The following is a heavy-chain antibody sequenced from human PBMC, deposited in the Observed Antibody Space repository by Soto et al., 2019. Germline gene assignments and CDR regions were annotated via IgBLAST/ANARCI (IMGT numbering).Heavy chain of an antibody. Sequence: EVQLVESGGDLVQPGGSLRLSCVGYGFTLSSYWMSWARQAPGKGLEWLANIKQDGSEQHYVDSVKGRFSISRDNAQNSLFLHMSSLRDEDTAVYYCARGSSLNYWGQGTLVTVSS. V-gene: IGHV3-7*01. CDR1: GFTLSSYW. CDR2: IKQDGSEQ. J-gene: IGHJ4*02. CDR3: ARGSSLNY. D-gene: IGHD6-13*01.